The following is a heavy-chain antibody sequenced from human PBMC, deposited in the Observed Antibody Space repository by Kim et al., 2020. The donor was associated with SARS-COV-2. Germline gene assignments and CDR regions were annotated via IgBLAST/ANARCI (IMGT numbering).Heavy chain of an antibody. CDR2: ISSSSSYI. J-gene: IGHJ3*02. D-gene: IGHD3-16*01. Sequence: GGSLRLSCAASGFTFSSYRMNWVRQAPGKGLEWVSSISSSSSYIYYADSVKGRFTISRDNTKNSLYLQMNSLRAEDTAVYYCARDPGGDQRPLWAFDIWGQGTMVTVSS. V-gene: IGHV3-21*01. CDR1: GFTFSSYR. CDR3: ARDPGGDQRPLWAFDI.